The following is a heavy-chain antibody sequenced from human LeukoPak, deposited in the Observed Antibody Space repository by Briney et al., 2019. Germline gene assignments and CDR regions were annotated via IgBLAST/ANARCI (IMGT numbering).Heavy chain of an antibody. CDR1: GGSISGYY. V-gene: IGHV4-59*01. CDR3: ARGVYDSSGRFDY. CDR2: IYYSGST. D-gene: IGHD3-22*01. Sequence: SETLSLTCTVSGGSISGYYWSWIRQPPGKGLEWIGYIYYSGSTNYNPSLKSRVTISVDTSKNQFSLKLSSVTAADTAVYYCARGVYDSSGRFDYWGQGTLVTVSS. J-gene: IGHJ4*02.